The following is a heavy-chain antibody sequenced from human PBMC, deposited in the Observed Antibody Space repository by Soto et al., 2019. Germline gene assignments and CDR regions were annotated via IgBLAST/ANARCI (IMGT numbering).Heavy chain of an antibody. CDR3: ARGVTYMTAVNTYHFYAMDV. CDR1: GFTFSNYA. V-gene: IGHV3-30-3*01. D-gene: IGHD4-4*01. J-gene: IGHJ6*02. Sequence: QVQLVESGGGVVQPGRSLRLSCATSGFTFSNYAMHWVRQAPGKGLEWVAVISYDGTINFYADSVKGRFTISRDNSNSTLYLQMNSLRADDTAVFFCARGVTYMTAVNTYHFYAMDVWGQGTTVTVSS. CDR2: ISYDGTIN.